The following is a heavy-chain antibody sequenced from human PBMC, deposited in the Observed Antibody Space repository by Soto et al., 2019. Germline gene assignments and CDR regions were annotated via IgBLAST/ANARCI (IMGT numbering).Heavy chain of an antibody. V-gene: IGHV3-30*18. CDR3: AKNFIWGSYYFDY. CDR1: GFPFSSYG. D-gene: IGHD3-16*01. J-gene: IGHJ4*02. CDR2: ISYDGSNK. Sequence: PGGSLSLSCAASGFPFSSYGMHWVRQAPGKGLEWVAVISYDGSNKYYADSVKGRFTISRDNSKNTLYLQMNSLRAEDTAVYYCAKNFIWGSYYFDYWGQGTLVTVSS.